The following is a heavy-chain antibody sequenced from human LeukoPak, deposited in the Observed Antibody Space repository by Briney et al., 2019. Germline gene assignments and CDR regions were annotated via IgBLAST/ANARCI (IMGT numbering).Heavy chain of an antibody. J-gene: IGHJ4*02. CDR2: ISGSAGST. Sequence: GGSLRLSCAASGFTFSYYAMSWVRQAPGKGLEGVSTISGSAGSTYYADSVKGRFTVSRHNSKNTIYLKMNSLRAEDTAVYYCATSYGSGSYYNPYYFDCWGQGTLVTVSS. CDR3: ATSYGSGSYYNPYYFDC. CDR1: GFTFSYYA. D-gene: IGHD3-10*01. V-gene: IGHV3-23*01.